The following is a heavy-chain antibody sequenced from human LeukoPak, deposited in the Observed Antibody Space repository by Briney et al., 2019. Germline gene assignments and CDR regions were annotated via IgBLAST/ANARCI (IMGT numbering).Heavy chain of an antibody. V-gene: IGHV4-59*08. J-gene: IGHJ4*02. D-gene: IGHD3-22*01. CDR3: ARQPVGGYCFDS. CDR1: GGSLTNYY. Sequence: SETLSLTCTVSGGSLTNYYWAWIRQPPGMGLEWVGYIYYIGGTKYNPSLKSRLTMSVDTSNNQFSPNLNSVTAADTAVYYCARQPVGGYCFDSWGQGTLVTVSS. CDR2: IYYIGGT.